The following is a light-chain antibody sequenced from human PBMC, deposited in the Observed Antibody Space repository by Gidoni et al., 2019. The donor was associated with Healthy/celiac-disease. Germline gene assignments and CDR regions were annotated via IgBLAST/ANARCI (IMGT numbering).Light chain of an antibody. J-gene: IGKJ4*01. V-gene: IGKV3-11*01. CDR1: QSVSSY. CDR3: QQRSNWPLT. CDR2: DAS. Sequence: IVLTPSPATLSVSPGERATLSCRASQSVSSYLAWYQQKPGQAPRLLIYDASNRATGIPARFSGSGSGTDFTLTISSLEPEDFAVYYCQQRSNWPLTFXGXTKVEIK.